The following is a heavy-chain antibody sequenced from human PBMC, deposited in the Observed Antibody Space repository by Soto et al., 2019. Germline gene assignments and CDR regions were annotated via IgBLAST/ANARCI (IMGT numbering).Heavy chain of an antibody. CDR2: ISAYNANT. D-gene: IGHD2-2*01. CDR1: GYTFTSYA. J-gene: IGHJ6*02. V-gene: IGHV1-18*01. Sequence: ASVKVSCKASGYTFTSYAMHWVRQAPGQRLEWMGWISAYNANTKYAQKLQGRVTMTTDTSTSTAYMELRSLRSDDTAVYYCARRRCISTSCYGDYYYYGVDVWGQGTTVTVSS. CDR3: ARRRCISTSCYGDYYYYGVDV.